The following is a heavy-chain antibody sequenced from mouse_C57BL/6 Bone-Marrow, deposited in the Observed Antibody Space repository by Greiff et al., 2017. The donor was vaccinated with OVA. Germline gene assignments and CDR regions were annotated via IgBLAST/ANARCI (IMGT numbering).Heavy chain of an antibody. CDR2: IDPSDSYT. CDR1: GYTFTSYW. CDR3: AAHYGNFLYWYFDV. J-gene: IGHJ1*03. D-gene: IGHD2-1*01. Sequence: QVQLQQPGAELVMPGASVKLSCKASGYTFTSYWMHWVKQRPGQGLEWIGEIDPSDSYTNNNQKFKGQSTLTVDNSSSTAYMQLSSLTSNDYAVYYCAAHYGNFLYWYFDVWGTGTTVTVSS. V-gene: IGHV1-69*01.